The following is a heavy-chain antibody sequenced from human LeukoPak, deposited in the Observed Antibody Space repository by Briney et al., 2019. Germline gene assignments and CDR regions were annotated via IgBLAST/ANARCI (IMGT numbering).Heavy chain of an antibody. CDR2: MNPNSGNT. D-gene: IGHD2-2*01. CDR1: GYTFTNYD. Sequence: ASVKVSCKASGYTFTNYDINWVRQATGQGLEWMGWMNPNSGNTGYAQKFQGRVTMTRNNSISTAYMELSSLRSEDTAVYYCARGPPDCSSSSCYNWFDPWGQGTLVTVSS. J-gene: IGHJ5*02. CDR3: ARGPPDCSSSSCYNWFDP. V-gene: IGHV1-8*01.